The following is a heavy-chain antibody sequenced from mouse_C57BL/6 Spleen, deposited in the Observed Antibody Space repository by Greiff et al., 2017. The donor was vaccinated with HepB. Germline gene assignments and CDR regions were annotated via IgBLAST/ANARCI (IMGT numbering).Heavy chain of an antibody. Sequence: QVQLQQSGPELVKPGASVKISCKASGYAFSSSWMNWVKQRPGKGLEWIGRIYPGDGDTNYNGKFKGKATLTADKSSSTAYMQLSSLTSEDSAVYFCANGDYGSSYYYAMDYWGQGTSVTVSS. D-gene: IGHD1-1*01. CDR2: IYPGDGDT. J-gene: IGHJ4*01. CDR1: GYAFSSSW. CDR3: ANGDYGSSYYYAMDY. V-gene: IGHV1-82*01.